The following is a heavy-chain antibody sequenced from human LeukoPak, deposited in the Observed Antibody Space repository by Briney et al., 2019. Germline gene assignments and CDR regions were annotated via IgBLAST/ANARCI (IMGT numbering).Heavy chain of an antibody. J-gene: IGHJ4*02. CDR3: ARASRGFGELLWVFHY. CDR1: GFTFSSYS. V-gene: IGHV3-21*01. CDR2: ISSSSSYI. D-gene: IGHD3-10*01. Sequence: KSGGSLRLSCAASGFTFSSYSMNWVRQAPGKGLEWVSSISSSSSYIYYADSVKGRFTISRDNAKNSLYLQMNSLRAEDTAVYYCARASRGFGELLWVFHYWGQGTLVTVSS.